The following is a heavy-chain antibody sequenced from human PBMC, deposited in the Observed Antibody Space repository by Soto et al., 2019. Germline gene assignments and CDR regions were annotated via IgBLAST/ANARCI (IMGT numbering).Heavy chain of an antibody. CDR1: GVTFSSYA. J-gene: IGHJ6*02. D-gene: IGHD3-3*01. Sequence: QVQLVQSGAEVKKPGSSVKVSCKASGVTFSSYAISWVRQAPGQGLEWMGGIIPIFGTANYAQKFQGRVTITADESTSTAYMELSSLRSEDTAVYYCARSVRAFGYYYYGMDVWGQGTTVTVSS. V-gene: IGHV1-69*01. CDR2: IIPIFGTA. CDR3: ARSVRAFGYYYYGMDV.